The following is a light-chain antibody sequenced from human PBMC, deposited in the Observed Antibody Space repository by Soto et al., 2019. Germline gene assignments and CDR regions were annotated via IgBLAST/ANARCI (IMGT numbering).Light chain of an antibody. CDR1: QSVSTS. CDR2: DAS. J-gene: IGKJ4*01. CDR3: QQRSNLVT. Sequence: EIVLTQSPATLSLSPGERATLSCKASQSVSTSLAWYQQKPGQAPRLLFYDASKRATGIPARFSGSGSGTDFTLTINRLEPEDFEVYYCQQRSNLVTFGGGTKVEIK. V-gene: IGKV3-11*01.